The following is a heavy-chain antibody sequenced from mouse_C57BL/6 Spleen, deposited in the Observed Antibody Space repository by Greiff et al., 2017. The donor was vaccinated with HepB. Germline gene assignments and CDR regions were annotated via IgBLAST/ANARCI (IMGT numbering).Heavy chain of an antibody. Sequence: VQLQQSGPELVKPGASVKISCKASGYSFTGYYMNWVKQSPEKSLEWIGEINPSTGGTTYNQKFKAKATLTVDKSSSTAYMQLKSLTSEDSAVYYCARWGLTTVYWGQGTTLTVSS. CDR2: INPSTGGT. V-gene: IGHV1-42*01. J-gene: IGHJ2*01. CDR3: ARWGLTTVY. CDR1: GYSFTGYY. D-gene: IGHD1-1*01.